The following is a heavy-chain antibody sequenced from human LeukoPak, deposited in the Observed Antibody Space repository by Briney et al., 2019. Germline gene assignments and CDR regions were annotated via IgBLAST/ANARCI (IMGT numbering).Heavy chain of an antibody. CDR2: ISGSGGST. J-gene: IGHJ4*02. CDR1: GFTFDDYG. D-gene: IGHD4-17*01. V-gene: IGHV3-23*01. Sequence: GGSLRLSCEASGFTFDDYGMSWVRQAPGKGLEWVSAISGSGGSTYYADSVKGRFTISRDNSKNTLYLQMNSLRAEDTAVYYCAKGMLYGDYSPFDYWGQGTLVTVSS. CDR3: AKGMLYGDYSPFDY.